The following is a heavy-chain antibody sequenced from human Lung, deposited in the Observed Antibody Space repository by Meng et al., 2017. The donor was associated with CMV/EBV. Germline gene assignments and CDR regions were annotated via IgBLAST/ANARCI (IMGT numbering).Heavy chain of an antibody. CDR2: ISNTGSVK. V-gene: IGHV3-48*04. J-gene: IGHJ4*02. CDR3: ARSLFDSNDPFDY. D-gene: IGHD3-22*01. Sequence: GESXKISCAASGFTFSSYTMNWVRQAPGKGLEWVSYISNTGSVKHYADSLRGRFTVSRDNAKNSLYLQMTSLRADDTAVYYCARSLFDSNDPFDYWAQGTXVTVSS. CDR1: GFTFSSYT.